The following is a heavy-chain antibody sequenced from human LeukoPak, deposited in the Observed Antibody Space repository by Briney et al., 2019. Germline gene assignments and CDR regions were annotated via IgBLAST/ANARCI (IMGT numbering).Heavy chain of an antibody. J-gene: IGHJ4*02. D-gene: IGHD3-10*01. V-gene: IGHV3-43D*03. Sequence: GGSLRLSCAASGFTFDDYAMHWVRQAPGKGLEWVSLISWDGGGTYYADSVKGRFTISRDNSKNSLYLQMNSLRAEDTALYYCAKASYYYGSGSYSALDYWGQGTLVTVSS. CDR3: AKASYYYGSGSYSALDY. CDR2: ISWDGGGT. CDR1: GFTFDDYA.